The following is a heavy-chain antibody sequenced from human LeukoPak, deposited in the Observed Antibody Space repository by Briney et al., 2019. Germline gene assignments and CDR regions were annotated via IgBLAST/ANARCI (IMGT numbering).Heavy chain of an antibody. CDR1: GFTFSSYA. D-gene: IGHD1-26*01. J-gene: IGHJ4*02. V-gene: IGHV3-23*01. CDR2: ISGSGGST. CDR3: AKRERELNYFDY. Sequence: GGSLRLSCAASGFTFSSYAMSWVRHAPGKRLEWVSAISGSGGSTYYADSVKGRFTISRDNSKNTLYLQMNSLRAEDTAVYYCAKRERELNYFDYWGQGTLVTVPS.